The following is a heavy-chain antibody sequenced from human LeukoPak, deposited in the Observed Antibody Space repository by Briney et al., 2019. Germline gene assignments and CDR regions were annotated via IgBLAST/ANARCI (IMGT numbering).Heavy chain of an antibody. Sequence: GASVKVSCKASGYTFTSYDINWVRQATGQGLEWMGWMNPNSGNTAYAQKFQGRVTMTRDTSISTAYMELSRLRSDDTAVYYCARGTRDSSSWTDYYYYYMDVWGKGTTVTVSS. CDR1: GYTFTSYD. CDR3: ARGTRDSSSWTDYYYYYMDV. V-gene: IGHV1-8*02. D-gene: IGHD6-13*01. J-gene: IGHJ6*03. CDR2: MNPNSGNT.